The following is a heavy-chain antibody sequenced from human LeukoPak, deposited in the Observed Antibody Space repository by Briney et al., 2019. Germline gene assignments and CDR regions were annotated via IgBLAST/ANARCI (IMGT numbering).Heavy chain of an antibody. CDR3: ANHYSSSSWPEYFQH. Sequence: ASVKVSCKASGYTFTSYAMHWVRQAPGQRLEWMGWINAGNGNTKYSQKFQGRVTITGDTSASTAYMELSSLRSEDTAVYYCANHYSSSSWPEYFQHWGQGTLVTVSS. D-gene: IGHD6-13*01. J-gene: IGHJ1*01. CDR1: GYTFTSYA. CDR2: INAGNGNT. V-gene: IGHV1-3*01.